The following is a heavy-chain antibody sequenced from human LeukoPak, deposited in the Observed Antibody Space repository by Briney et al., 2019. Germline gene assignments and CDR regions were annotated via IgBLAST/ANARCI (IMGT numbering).Heavy chain of an antibody. CDR3: ARETVGALDY. V-gene: IGHV3-66*01. Sequence: GGSLRLSCAASGFTVSSNYMSWVRQAPGKGLEGVSVIYSGGSTYYADSVKGRFTISRDNSKNTLYLQMNSLRAEDTAVYYCARETVGALDYWGQGTLVTVSS. CDR2: IYSGGST. D-gene: IGHD1-26*01. CDR1: GFTVSSNY. J-gene: IGHJ4*02.